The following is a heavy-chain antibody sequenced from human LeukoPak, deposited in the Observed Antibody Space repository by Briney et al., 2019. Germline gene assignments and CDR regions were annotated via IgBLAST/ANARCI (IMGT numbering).Heavy chain of an antibody. CDR1: GGTFSSYA. V-gene: IGHV1-69*06. J-gene: IGHJ5*02. Sequence: SVKVSCKASGGTFSSYAISWVRQAPGQGLEWMGGIIPIFGTANYAQKVQGRVTITADKSTSTAYMELSSLRSEDTAVYYCAREVDRLLQGYNWFDPWGQGTLVTVSS. CDR3: AREVDRLLQGYNWFDP. D-gene: IGHD2/OR15-2a*01. CDR2: IIPIFGTA.